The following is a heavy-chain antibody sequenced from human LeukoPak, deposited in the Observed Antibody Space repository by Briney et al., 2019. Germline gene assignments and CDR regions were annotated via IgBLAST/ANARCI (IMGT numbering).Heavy chain of an antibody. V-gene: IGHV1-69*13. CDR1: GGTFSSYA. J-gene: IGHJ5*02. D-gene: IGHD3-10*01. CDR3: AIWFGETRGGWFDP. CDR2: IIPIFGTA. Sequence: SVKVSCKASGGTFSSYAISWVRQAPGQGLEWMGGIIPIFGTANYAQKFQGRVTITADESTSTAYMELSSLRPEDTAVYYCAIWFGETRGGWFDPWGQGTLVTVSS.